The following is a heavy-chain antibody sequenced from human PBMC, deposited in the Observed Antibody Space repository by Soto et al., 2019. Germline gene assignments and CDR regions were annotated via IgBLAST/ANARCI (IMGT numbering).Heavy chain of an antibody. J-gene: IGHJ6*02. CDR1: GFTFSSYG. CDR3: AKDTRYSSSDYYYYYGMDV. Sequence: PGGSLRLSCAASGFTFSSYGMHWVRQAPGKGLEWVAVISYDGSNKYYADSVKGRFTISRDNSKNTLYLQMNSLRAEDTAVYYFAKDTRYSSSDYYYYYGMDVWGQGTTVTVSS. V-gene: IGHV3-30*18. D-gene: IGHD5-18*01. CDR2: ISYDGSNK.